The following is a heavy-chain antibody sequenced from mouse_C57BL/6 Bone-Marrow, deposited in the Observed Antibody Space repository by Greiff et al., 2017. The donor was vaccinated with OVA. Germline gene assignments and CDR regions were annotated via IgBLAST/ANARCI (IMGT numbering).Heavy chain of an antibody. CDR3: TGVPYFDY. Sequence: EVQLQQSGTVLARPGASVKMSCKTSGYTFTSYWMHWVKQRPGQGLEWIGAIYPGNSDTSYNQKFKGMAKLTAVTSASTAYMELSSLTNEDSAVYYCTGVPYFDYWGQGTTLTVSS. V-gene: IGHV1-5*01. CDR2: IYPGNSDT. CDR1: GYTFTSYW. J-gene: IGHJ2*01. D-gene: IGHD2-14*01.